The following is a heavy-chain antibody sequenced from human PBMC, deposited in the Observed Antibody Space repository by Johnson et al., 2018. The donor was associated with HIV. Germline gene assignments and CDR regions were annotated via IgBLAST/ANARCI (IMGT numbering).Heavy chain of an antibody. CDR1: GFAFSSYA. J-gene: IGHJ3*02. V-gene: IGHV3-66*02. CDR2: IYSGGST. CDR3: AKVPKAVAGTDAFDI. Sequence: VQLVESGGGLVQPGGSLRLSCAASGFAFSSYAMSWVRQAPGKGLDWVSVIYSGGSTYYADSVKGRVSISRDNSKNTLYLQMNSLRDEDTAVYYCAKVPKAVAGTDAFDIWGQGTMVTVSS. D-gene: IGHD6-19*01.